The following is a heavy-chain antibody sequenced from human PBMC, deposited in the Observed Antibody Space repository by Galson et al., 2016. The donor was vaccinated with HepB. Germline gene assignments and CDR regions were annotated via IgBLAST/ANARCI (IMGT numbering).Heavy chain of an antibody. J-gene: IGHJ4*02. V-gene: IGHV4-39*01. CDR1: GGSISSSNHY. CDR2: ILYVGST. D-gene: IGHD4-17*01. Sequence: TLSLTCTVSGGSISSSNHYWGWLRQPPGKGLEWIGSILYVGSTHYNPSLKGRVSLSRDISKNQFSLNVKSVTAADTAVYYCARHLSFWALRQCYFDCWGQGALVTVSS. CDR3: ARHLSFWALRQCYFDC.